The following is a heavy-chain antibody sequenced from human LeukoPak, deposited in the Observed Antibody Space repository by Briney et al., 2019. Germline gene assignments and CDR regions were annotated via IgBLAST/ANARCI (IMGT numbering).Heavy chain of an antibody. J-gene: IGHJ6*02. D-gene: IGHD6-13*01. Sequence: SETLSLTCTVSGGSIRSSGFYWGWIRQPPGKGLEWIGNIYYSGSTYYNSSLKSRVTISVDTSRNQFSLKLSSVTAADTAVYYCAQWSSSPYYYYYGMDVWGQGTTVTVSS. CDR2: IYYSGST. V-gene: IGHV4-39*01. CDR3: AQWSSSPYYYYYGMDV. CDR1: GGSIRSSGFY.